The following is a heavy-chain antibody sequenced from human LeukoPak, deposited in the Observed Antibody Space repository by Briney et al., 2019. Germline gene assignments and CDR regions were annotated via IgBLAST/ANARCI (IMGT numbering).Heavy chain of an antibody. D-gene: IGHD5-12*01. CDR2: IIPIFGTA. V-gene: IGHV1-69*13. CDR1: GGTFSSYA. Sequence: SVKVSCKASGGTFSSYAISWVRQAPGQGLEWMGGIIPIFGTANYAQKFQGRVTITADESTSTAYMELSSLRSEDTAVYYCARGGGYPYYYYYYMDVWGKGTTVTISS. J-gene: IGHJ6*03. CDR3: ARGGGYPYYYYYYMDV.